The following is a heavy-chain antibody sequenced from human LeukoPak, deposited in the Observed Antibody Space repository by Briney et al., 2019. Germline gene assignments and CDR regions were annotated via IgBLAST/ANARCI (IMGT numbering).Heavy chain of an antibody. J-gene: IGHJ6*02. V-gene: IGHV4-59*01. CDR2: IYYSGST. CDR1: GGSISSYY. CDR3: ARDGPKGGMDV. Sequence: SETLSLTCTVSGGSISSYYWSWIRQPPGEGLEWIGYIYYSGSTTDNPSLKSRVTIPVDTSKNQFSLKLSSVTAADAAVYYCARDGPKGGMDVWGQGTTVTVSS.